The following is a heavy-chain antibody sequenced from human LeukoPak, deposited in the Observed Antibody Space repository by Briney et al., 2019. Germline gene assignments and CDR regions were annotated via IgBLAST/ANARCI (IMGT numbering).Heavy chain of an antibody. CDR1: GYTFTSYY. D-gene: IGHD3-9*01. J-gene: IGHJ4*02. Sequence: ASVKVSCKASGYTFTSYYMHWVRQAPGQGLEWMGIINPSGGSTSYAQKFQGRVTTTRDTSTSTVYMELSSLRSEDTAVYYCARGDGITITPPNVIADYWGQGTLVTVSS. CDR2: INPSGGST. V-gene: IGHV1-46*01. CDR3: ARGDGITITPPNVIADY.